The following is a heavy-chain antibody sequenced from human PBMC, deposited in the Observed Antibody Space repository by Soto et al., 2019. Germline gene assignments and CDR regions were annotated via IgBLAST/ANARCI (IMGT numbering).Heavy chain of an antibody. CDR3: ARARGKEQWLVQNSYYYGMDV. V-gene: IGHV6-1*01. CDR1: GDSVSSNSAA. D-gene: IGHD6-19*01. CDR2: TYYRSKWYN. Sequence: PSQTLSLTCAISGDSVSSNSAAWNWIRQSPSRGLEWLGRTYYRSKWYNDYAVSVKSRITINPDTSKNQFSLQLNSVTPEDTAVYYCARARGKEQWLVQNSYYYGMDVWGQGITVTVSS. J-gene: IGHJ6*02.